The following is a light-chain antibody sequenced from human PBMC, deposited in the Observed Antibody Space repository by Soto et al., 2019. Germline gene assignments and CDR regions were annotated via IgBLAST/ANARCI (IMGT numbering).Light chain of an antibody. CDR3: QQRSNWPT. J-gene: IGKJ1*01. CDR2: DAF. V-gene: IGKV3-11*01. Sequence: EIVLTQSPATLSLSPGERVTLSCRASQSVSSYLAWYQQKPGQAPRLLIYDAFNRATDIPARFSGSGSGTDFTLTISSLEPEDFAVYYCQQRSNWPTFGQGTKVEIK. CDR1: QSVSSY.